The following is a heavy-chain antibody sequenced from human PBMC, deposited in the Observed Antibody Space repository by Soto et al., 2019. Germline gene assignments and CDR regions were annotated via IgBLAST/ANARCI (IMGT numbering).Heavy chain of an antibody. Sequence: SETLSLTCAFSVDSISKSNWWSWVREPPGKGLEWIGEIFHSGNTDYNPSLKSRVTISVDTSKNQFSLKLSSVTAADTAIYYCVRYCSDPSCDHLVVGSTTVGAFDIWGHGTMVSVS. D-gene: IGHD2-2*01. CDR2: IFHSGNT. V-gene: IGHV4-4*02. CDR3: VRYCSDPSCDHLVVGSTTVGAFDI. J-gene: IGHJ3*02. CDR1: VDSISKSNW.